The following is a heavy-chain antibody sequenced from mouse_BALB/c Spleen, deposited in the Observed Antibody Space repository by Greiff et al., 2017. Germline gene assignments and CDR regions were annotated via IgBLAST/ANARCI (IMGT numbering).Heavy chain of an antibody. CDR3: ARRSGNYGYSLDY. D-gene: IGHD1-2*01. Sequence: EVKLMESGPGLVKPSQSLSLTCTVTGYSITSDYAWNWIRQFPGNKLEWMGYISYSGSTSYNPSLKSRISITRDTSKNQFFLQLNSVTTEDTATYYCARRSGNYGYSLDYWGQGTTLTVSS. CDR1: GYSITSDYA. J-gene: IGHJ2*01. V-gene: IGHV3-2*02. CDR2: ISYSGST.